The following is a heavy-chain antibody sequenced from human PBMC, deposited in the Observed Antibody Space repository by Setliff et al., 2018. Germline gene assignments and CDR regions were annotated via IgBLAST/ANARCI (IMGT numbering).Heavy chain of an antibody. CDR2: IIPIFGTA. D-gene: IGHD4-4*01. V-gene: IGHV1-69*05. CDR1: GGTFSSYA. Sequence: ASVKVSCKASGGTFSSYAISWVRQAPGQGLEWMGGIIPIFGTANYAQKFQGRVTITTDESTSTAYMELSSLRSEDTAVYYCARAMRSGSNYGRAHAFDIWGQGTMVTVSS. J-gene: IGHJ3*02. CDR3: ARAMRSGSNYGRAHAFDI.